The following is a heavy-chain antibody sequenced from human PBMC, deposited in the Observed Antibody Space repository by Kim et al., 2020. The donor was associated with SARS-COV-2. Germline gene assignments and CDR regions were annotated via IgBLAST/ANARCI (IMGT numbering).Heavy chain of an antibody. J-gene: IGHJ6*02. CDR3: ARGGSSWYEEDYYYGMDV. V-gene: IGHV4-4*02. D-gene: IGHD6-13*01. Sequence: SETLSLTCAVSGGSISSSNWWSWVRQPPGKGLEWIGEIYHSGSTNYNPSLKSRVTISVDKSKNQFSLKLSSVTAADTAVYYCARGGSSWYEEDYYYGMDVWGQGTTVTVSS. CDR2: IYHSGST. CDR1: GGSISSSNW.